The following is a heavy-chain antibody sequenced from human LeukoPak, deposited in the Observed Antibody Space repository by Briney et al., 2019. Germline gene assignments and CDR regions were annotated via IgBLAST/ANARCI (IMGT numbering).Heavy chain of an antibody. J-gene: IGHJ4*02. Sequence: GGSLRLSCAASGFTFRNYWMHWVRQTPGKGLVWVSHINSDGSSTNYADSVKGRFTISRDNAKNTLYLQMNSLRAEDTAVYYCTRGGVAVAGTGDYWGQGTLVTVSS. CDR2: INSDGSST. CDR1: GFTFRNYW. CDR3: TRGGVAVAGTGDY. D-gene: IGHD6-19*01. V-gene: IGHV3-74*01.